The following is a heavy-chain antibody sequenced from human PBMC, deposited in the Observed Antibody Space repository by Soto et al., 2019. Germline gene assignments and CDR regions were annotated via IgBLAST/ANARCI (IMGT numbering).Heavy chain of an antibody. Sequence: QVQLVQSGAEVKKPGASVKVSCKASGYTFTSYGISWVRQAPGQGLEWMGWISAYNGKTNYAQKLQGIVTMTTDTSTSTAGMELRSLRYDDTAVYYCARVGYSTHYYYCGRDVWGQGTTVTVSS. D-gene: IGHD4-4*01. J-gene: IGHJ6*02. CDR1: GYTFTSYG. CDR2: ISAYNGKT. CDR3: ARVGYSTHYYYCGRDV. V-gene: IGHV1-18*01.